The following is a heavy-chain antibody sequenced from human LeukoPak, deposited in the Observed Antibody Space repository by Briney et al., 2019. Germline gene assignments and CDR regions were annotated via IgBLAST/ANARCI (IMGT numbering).Heavy chain of an antibody. Sequence: GGSLRLSCTVSALTLSSNSMSWVRQAPGKGLEWVSFIYSDNTNYSDSVKSRFTISRDNSKNTLYLQKNSLRAEDTAVYSCARFGLQIAWGQGTLVTVSS. J-gene: IGHJ5*02. CDR3: ARFGLQIA. CDR2: IYSDNT. V-gene: IGHV3-53*01. D-gene: IGHD5-24*01. CDR1: ALTLSSNS.